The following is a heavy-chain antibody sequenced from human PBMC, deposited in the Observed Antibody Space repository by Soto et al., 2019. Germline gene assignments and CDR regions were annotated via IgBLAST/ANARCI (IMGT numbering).Heavy chain of an antibody. Sequence: GGSLRLSCAASGFTFSSYAMSWVRQAPGKGLEWVSAISGSGGSTYYADSVKGRFTISRDNSKNTLYLQMNSLRAEDTAVYYCARARTVAGRGTDFDYWGQGTLVTVSS. D-gene: IGHD6-19*01. J-gene: IGHJ4*02. CDR2: ISGSGGST. V-gene: IGHV3-23*01. CDR1: GFTFSSYA. CDR3: ARARTVAGRGTDFDY.